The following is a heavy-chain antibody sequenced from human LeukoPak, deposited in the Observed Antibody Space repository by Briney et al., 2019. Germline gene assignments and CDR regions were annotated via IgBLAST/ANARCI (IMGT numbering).Heavy chain of an antibody. J-gene: IGHJ4*02. CDR3: AREYSGPYGSFEY. Sequence: SETLSLTCTVSGDSISISSYYWGWIRQPPGKGLEWIGSIYYTGSTYYNPSLKSRVTISIQMSKNQFSLKLSSVTAADTAVYYCAREYSGPYGSFEYWGQGSLVTVSS. D-gene: IGHD1-26*01. CDR2: IYYTGST. V-gene: IGHV4-39*02. CDR1: GDSISISSYY.